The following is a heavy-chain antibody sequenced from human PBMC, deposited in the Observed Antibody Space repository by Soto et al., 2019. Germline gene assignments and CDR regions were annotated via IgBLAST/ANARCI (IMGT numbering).Heavy chain of an antibody. CDR1: GYTFPSYA. J-gene: IGHJ2*01. CDR2: INAGNGNT. D-gene: IGHD3-3*01. CDR3: ARAEDFTGSYWYFDL. Sequence: QVQLVQSGAGGKKPGASVKFSCKASGYTFPSYAMHWLRKAPGQRLEGMGWINAGNGNTKYSQKFQGRVTITRDTSASTAYMELSSLRSEDTAVYYCARAEDFTGSYWYFDLWGRGTLVTVSS. V-gene: IGHV1-3*01.